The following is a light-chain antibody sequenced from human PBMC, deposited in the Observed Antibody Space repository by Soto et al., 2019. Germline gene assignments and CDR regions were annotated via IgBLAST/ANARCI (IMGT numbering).Light chain of an antibody. CDR2: DNT. Sequence: QSVLTQPPSVSGAPGQRVTISCTGSSSNIGAGFDVHWYQHLPGTAPKPLIYDNTNRPSGVPDRFSGSKSGTSASLAITGLXXEDEADYYCQSYDSSLSGWLFGGGTKLTVL. J-gene: IGLJ2*01. CDR1: SSNIGAGFD. V-gene: IGLV1-40*01. CDR3: QSYDSSLSGWL.